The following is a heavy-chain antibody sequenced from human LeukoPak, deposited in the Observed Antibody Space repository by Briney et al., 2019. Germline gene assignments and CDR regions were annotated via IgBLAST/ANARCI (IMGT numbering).Heavy chain of an antibody. CDR2: IYSGGST. D-gene: IGHD4-17*01. CDR3: ARAGYGDYEDY. Sequence: PGGSLRLSCAASGFTVSSNYMSWVRQAPGKGLEWVSVIYSGGSTYYADSVKGRFTISRDNSKNTLYLQMNSLRAEDTAVYYCARAGYGDYEDYWGQGTLVTVSS. J-gene: IGHJ4*02. CDR1: GFTVSSNY. V-gene: IGHV3-53*01.